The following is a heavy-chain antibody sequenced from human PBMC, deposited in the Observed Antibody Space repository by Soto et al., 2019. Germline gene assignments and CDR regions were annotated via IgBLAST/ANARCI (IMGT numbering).Heavy chain of an antibody. Sequence: QVQLQQWGAGLLKPSETLSLTCAVYGGSFSGYYWSWIRQPPGKGLEWIGEINHSGSTNYNPSLKSRVTISVDTSKNQFSLKLSSVTAADTAVYYCAREGRIAARPRIYYYYMDVWGKGTTVTVSS. CDR1: GGSFSGYY. CDR3: AREGRIAARPRIYYYYMDV. D-gene: IGHD6-6*01. CDR2: INHSGST. V-gene: IGHV4-34*01. J-gene: IGHJ6*03.